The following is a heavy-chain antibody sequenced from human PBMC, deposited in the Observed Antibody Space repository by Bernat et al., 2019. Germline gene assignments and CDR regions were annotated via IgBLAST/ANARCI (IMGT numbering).Heavy chain of an antibody. D-gene: IGHD4-17*01. Sequence: QVQLQQWGAGLLKPSETLSLTCAVDGGSFSGYYWSWIRQPPGKGLEWIGEINHSGSTNYNPSLKSRVTISVDTSKNQFSLKLSSVTAADTAVYYCARTRTTVTPTRGYYYYMDVWGKGTTVTVSS. CDR3: ARTRTTVTPTRGYYYYMDV. CDR2: INHSGST. J-gene: IGHJ6*03. V-gene: IGHV4-34*01. CDR1: GGSFSGYY.